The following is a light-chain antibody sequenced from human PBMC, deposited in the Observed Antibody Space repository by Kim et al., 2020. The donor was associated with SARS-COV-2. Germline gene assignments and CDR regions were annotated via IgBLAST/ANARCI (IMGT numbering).Light chain of an antibody. J-gene: IGKJ4*01. CDR1: QDVREY. CDR2: DAS. Sequence: DIQMTQSPSSLSASVGDRVTITCQASQDVREYVNWYQQKPGKAPNLLIYDASKLETGVPTRFSGSGSGTDFSLTISSLQPEDIATYHCGQYHRRLSFGGGTKLEI. CDR3: GQYHRRLS. V-gene: IGKV1-33*01.